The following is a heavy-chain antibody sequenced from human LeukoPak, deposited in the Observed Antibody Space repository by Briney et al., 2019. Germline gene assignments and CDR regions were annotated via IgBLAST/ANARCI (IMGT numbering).Heavy chain of an antibody. CDR1: GFTFSGDW. CDR2: ISTDGSST. Sequence: PGGSLRPSCAASGFTFSGDWMHWVRQAPGKGLEWVSRISTDGSSTNYADSVKGRFTISRDNAKNTLYLQMNSLRADDTALYYCAGGRSGNYGLFDYWGQGTLVTVSS. V-gene: IGHV3-74*01. CDR3: AGGRSGNYGLFDY. D-gene: IGHD1-26*01. J-gene: IGHJ4*02.